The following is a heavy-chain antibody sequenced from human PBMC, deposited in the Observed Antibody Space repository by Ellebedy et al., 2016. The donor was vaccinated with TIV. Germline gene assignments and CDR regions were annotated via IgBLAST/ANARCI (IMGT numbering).Heavy chain of an antibody. CDR1: GFTFSSYW. CDR3: ARDKVVKLGDLPGSLKDY. Sequence: GESLKISCAASGFTFSSYWMSWVRQAPGKGLEWVANIKQDGSEKYYVDSVKGRFTISRDNAENSLYLQMNSLRAEDTAVYYCARDKVVKLGDLPGSLKDYWGQGTLVTVSS. V-gene: IGHV3-7*01. CDR2: IKQDGSEK. D-gene: IGHD1-26*01. J-gene: IGHJ4*01.